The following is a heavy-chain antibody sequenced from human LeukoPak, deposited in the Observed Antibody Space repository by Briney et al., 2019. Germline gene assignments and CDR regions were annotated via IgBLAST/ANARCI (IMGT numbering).Heavy chain of an antibody. CDR1: GFTFSTYN. J-gene: IGHJ3*02. CDR2: ISTSSDYI. Sequence: GRSLRLSCAASGFTFSTYNLNWVRQAPGKGPEWVSTISTSSDYIYYADSVKGRFTISRDNAKNSLYLQVNSLRAEDTAVYYCARGLPYNDAFDIWGQGTMVTVSS. V-gene: IGHV3-21*01. D-gene: IGHD4-11*01. CDR3: ARGLPYNDAFDI.